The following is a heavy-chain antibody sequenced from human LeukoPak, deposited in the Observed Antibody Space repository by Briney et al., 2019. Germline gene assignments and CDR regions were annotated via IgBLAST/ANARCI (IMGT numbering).Heavy chain of an antibody. Sequence: GGSLRLSCAASGFTFNDYHMSWIRQAPGKGLEWIAYVSNSGIIKYYPDSVKGRFTISRDNAKNSLSLQMNSLTAEDTAVYYCVRWSPSTVTYDYWGQGTLVTVSS. CDR1: GFTFNDYH. CDR2: VSNSGIIK. CDR3: VRWSPSTVTYDY. V-gene: IGHV3-11*01. D-gene: IGHD4-17*01. J-gene: IGHJ4*02.